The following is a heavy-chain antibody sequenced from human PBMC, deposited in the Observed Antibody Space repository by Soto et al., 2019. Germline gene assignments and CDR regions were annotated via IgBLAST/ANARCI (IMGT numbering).Heavy chain of an antibody. CDR3: ARRAETNGWNGFGADKYYFDF. J-gene: IGHJ4*02. CDR1: GYTFTSYD. Sequence: AASVKVSCKASGYTFTSYDIYWVRQATGQGLEWMRWMNPNTGNSGYAQKFQGRVTMTSDTSISTAHMELSSLRSEDTAVYYCARRAETNGWNGFGADKYYFDFRGQGTLVLVSS. CDR2: MNPNTGNS. V-gene: IGHV1-8*01. D-gene: IGHD1-1*01.